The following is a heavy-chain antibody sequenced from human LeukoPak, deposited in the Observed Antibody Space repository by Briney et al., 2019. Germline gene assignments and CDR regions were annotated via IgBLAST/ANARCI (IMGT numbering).Heavy chain of an antibody. CDR1: GFTFSSYS. D-gene: IGHD2-2*01. Sequence: GGSLRLSCTASGFTFSSYSFDWVRQAPGKGLEWVSFIDSSSNYIYYADSVKGRFTISRDNAKNSLYLQMSSLRAEDTAVYYCAREVPAGGQLQEAFDIWGQGTMVTVSS. J-gene: IGHJ3*02. CDR3: AREVPAGGQLQEAFDI. CDR2: IDSSSNYI. V-gene: IGHV3-21*01.